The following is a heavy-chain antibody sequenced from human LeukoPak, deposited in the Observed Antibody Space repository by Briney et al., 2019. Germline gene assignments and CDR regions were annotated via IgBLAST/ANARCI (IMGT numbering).Heavy chain of an antibody. D-gene: IGHD3-22*01. Sequence: GGSLRLSCAASGFTFSSHWMSWVRQAPGKGLEWVSAISASGGSTYYADPVEGRFTISRDNSKNTLYLQMNSLRAEDTAVYYCAKVIVAVDNWGQGTLVTVSS. CDR3: AKVIVAVDN. J-gene: IGHJ4*02. CDR2: ISASGGST. V-gene: IGHV3-23*01. CDR1: GFTFSSHW.